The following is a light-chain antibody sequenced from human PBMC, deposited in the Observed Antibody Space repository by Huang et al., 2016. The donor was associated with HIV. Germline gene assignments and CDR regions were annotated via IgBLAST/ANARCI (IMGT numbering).Light chain of an antibody. J-gene: IGKJ1*01. V-gene: IGKV4-1*01. CDR3: QQYYSLPQT. CDR2: LAS. Sequence: DIIMSQSPESLTVSLGERATINCRSSQSVSASSTSKDYMAWFQQKPGQPPKLLLFLASSREVGVPDRVSGSGSGTHFTLTIANLQPEDAAIYYCQQYYSLPQTFGQGTRV. CDR1: QSVSASSTSKDY.